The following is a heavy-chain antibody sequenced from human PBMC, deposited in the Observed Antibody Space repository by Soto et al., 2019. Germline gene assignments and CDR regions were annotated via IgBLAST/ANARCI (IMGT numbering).Heavy chain of an antibody. Sequence: SETLSLTCTVSGGSISTYYWIWVRQSPGKGLEWLGYIFYSDNTNYNPSLESRLSISVDTSKNQISLTLNSVTAADTAVYYCARAGETYYDFWSGFAPIDYWGPGTLVTVSS. CDR1: GGSISTYY. D-gene: IGHD3-3*01. CDR3: ARAGETYYDFWSGFAPIDY. CDR2: IFYSDNT. J-gene: IGHJ4*02. V-gene: IGHV4-59*01.